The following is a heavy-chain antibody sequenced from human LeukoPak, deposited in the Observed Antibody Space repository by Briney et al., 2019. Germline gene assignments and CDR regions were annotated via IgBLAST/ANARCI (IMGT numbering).Heavy chain of an antibody. CDR3: ARSRLRYFDWLLPYDY. Sequence: SETLSLTCTVSGYSISSGYYWGWIRQPPGKGLEWIGSIYHSGSTYYNPSLKSRVTISVDTSKNQFSLKLSSVTAADTAVYYCARSRLRYFDWLLPYDYWGQGTLVTVSS. CDR1: GYSISSGYY. CDR2: IYHSGST. D-gene: IGHD3-9*01. J-gene: IGHJ4*02. V-gene: IGHV4-38-2*02.